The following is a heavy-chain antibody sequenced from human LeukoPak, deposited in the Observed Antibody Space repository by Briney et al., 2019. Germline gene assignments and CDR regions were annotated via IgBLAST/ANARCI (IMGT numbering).Heavy chain of an antibody. CDR2: INPSGGST. V-gene: IGHV1-46*01. Sequence: ASVKVSCKASGYTFTSYYMHWVRQAPGQGLEWMGIINPSGGSTSYAQKFQGRVTMARDTSTSTVYMELSRLRSEDTAVYYCARDTLNGRGSSGLFDYWGQGTLVTVSS. CDR1: GYTFTSYY. CDR3: ARDTLNGRGSSGLFDY. D-gene: IGHD6-19*01. J-gene: IGHJ4*02.